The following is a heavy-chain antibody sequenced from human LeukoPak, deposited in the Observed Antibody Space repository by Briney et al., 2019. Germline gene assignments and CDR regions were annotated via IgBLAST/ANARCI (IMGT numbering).Heavy chain of an antibody. CDR2: INPSGGST. D-gene: IGHD1-26*01. J-gene: IGHJ3*02. Sequence: GASVKVSCKASGYTFTSYYMHWVRQAPGQGLEWMGIINPSGGSTSYAQKFQGRVTMTRDMSTSTVYMELSSLRSEDTAVYYCARDLGVGAHAFDIWGQGTMVTVSS. CDR1: GYTFTSYY. CDR3: ARDLGVGAHAFDI. V-gene: IGHV1-46*01.